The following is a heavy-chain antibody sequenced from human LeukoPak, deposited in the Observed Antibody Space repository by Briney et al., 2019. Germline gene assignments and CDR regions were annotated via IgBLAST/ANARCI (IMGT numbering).Heavy chain of an antibody. D-gene: IGHD6-13*01. J-gene: IGHJ4*02. CDR3: AKDHSSSWFHGDADY. CDR1: GFTFSTFSSYG. CDR2: ISDSGGST. V-gene: IGHV3-23*01. Sequence: GGSLRLSCVASGFTFSTFSSYGMTWVRQAPGKGLEWVSGISDSGGSTYYADSVKGRFTISRDNSKNTLYLQMNNLRAEDTAVYYCAKDHSSSWFHGDADYWGQGTLITVSS.